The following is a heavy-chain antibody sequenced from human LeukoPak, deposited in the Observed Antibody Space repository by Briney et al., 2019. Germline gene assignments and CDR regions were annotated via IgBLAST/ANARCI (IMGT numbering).Heavy chain of an antibody. V-gene: IGHV1-18*01. J-gene: IGHJ4*02. Sequence: VASVKVSCKASGYTFTSYGISWVRQAPGQGLEWMGWISAYNGNTNYAQKLQGRVTMTTDTSTSTAYMELRSLRSDDTAVYYCARESCSSTSCKLWVWYFDYWGQGTLVTVSS. D-gene: IGHD2-2*01. CDR1: GYTFTSYG. CDR3: ARESCSSTSCKLWVWYFDY. CDR2: ISAYNGNT.